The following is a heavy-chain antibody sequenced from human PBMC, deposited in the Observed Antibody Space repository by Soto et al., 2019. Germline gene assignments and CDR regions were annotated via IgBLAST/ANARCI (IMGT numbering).Heavy chain of an antibody. CDR1: GFTFSSYG. CDR2: ISYDGSNK. D-gene: IGHD6-19*01. Sequence: QVQLVESGGGVVQPGRSLRLSCAASGFTFSSYGMHWVRQAPGKGLEWVAVISYDGSNKYYADSVKGRFTISRDNSKNTLYLQINSLRAEDTAVYYCAKKGYISGWLIDYWGQGPLITVSS. CDR3: AKKGYISGWLIDY. J-gene: IGHJ4*02. V-gene: IGHV3-30*18.